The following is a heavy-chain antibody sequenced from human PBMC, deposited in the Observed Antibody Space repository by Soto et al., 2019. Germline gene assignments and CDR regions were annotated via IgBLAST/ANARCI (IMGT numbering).Heavy chain of an antibody. V-gene: IGHV4-31*11. Sequence: QVQLQESGPGLVKSSQTLSLTCAVSGGSISSGGNYWSWIRQHPGKGLEWIGYIYYSGSTYYNPSLTSRVTLSEDTSKNQFSLKLNSVTAADTAVYYCARARMVRGVIYYYGMDVWGQGTTVTVSS. D-gene: IGHD3-10*01. J-gene: IGHJ6*02. CDR1: GGSISSGGNY. CDR2: IYYSGST. CDR3: ARARMVRGVIYYYGMDV.